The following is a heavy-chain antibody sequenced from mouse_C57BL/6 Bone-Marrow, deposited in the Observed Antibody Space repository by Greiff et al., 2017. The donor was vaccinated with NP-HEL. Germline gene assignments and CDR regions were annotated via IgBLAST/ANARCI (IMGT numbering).Heavy chain of an antibody. V-gene: IGHV1-15*01. CDR3: TRNYGSGGYFDD. Sequence: QVQLQQSGAELVRPGASVTLSCKASGYTFTDYEMHWVKQTPVHGLEWIGAIDPETGGTAYNQKFKGKAILTADKSSSTAYMELRSLTSEDSAVYYCTRNYGSGGYFDDWGQGTTLTVSS. CDR1: GYTFTDYE. J-gene: IGHJ2*01. CDR2: IDPETGGT. D-gene: IGHD1-1*01.